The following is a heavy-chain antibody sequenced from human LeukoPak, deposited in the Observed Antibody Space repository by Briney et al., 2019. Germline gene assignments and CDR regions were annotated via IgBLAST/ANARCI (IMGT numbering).Heavy chain of an antibody. D-gene: IGHD3-10*01. CDR1: GGSISSSNW. CDR3: ARDSHYYGSGSYYPIDY. CDR2: IYHSGST. V-gene: IGHV4-4*02. Sequence: KTSGTLSLTCAVSGGSISSSNWWSWVRQPPGKGLEWIGEIYHSGSTNYNPSLKSRVTISVDKSKNQFSLKLSSVTAADTAVYYCARDSHYYGSGSYYPIDYWGQGTLVTVSS. J-gene: IGHJ4*02.